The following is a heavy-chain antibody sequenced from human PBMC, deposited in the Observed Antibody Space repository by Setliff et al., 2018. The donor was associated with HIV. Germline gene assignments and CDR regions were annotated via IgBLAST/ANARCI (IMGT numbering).Heavy chain of an antibody. Sequence: SETLSLTCSVSGGSISRYYWSWIRQSPGKGLEWIAYFYTSGSTNYNPSLKSRVTISVDTSKNHVSLRLSSVTAADTAVYYCARQGSWLDSWGQGTLVTVSS. D-gene: IGHD2-15*01. CDR1: GGSISRYY. CDR2: FYTSGST. J-gene: IGHJ5*01. V-gene: IGHV4-59*08. CDR3: ARQGSWLDS.